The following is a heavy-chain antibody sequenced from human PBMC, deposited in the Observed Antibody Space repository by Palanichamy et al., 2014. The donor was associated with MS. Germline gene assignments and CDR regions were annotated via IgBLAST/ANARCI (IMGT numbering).Heavy chain of an antibody. CDR1: GFTFSRYG. D-gene: IGHD4-17*01. CDR3: AKEMTTNAFDI. CDR2: ISYDGTDK. Sequence: QVQLVESGGGVVQPGRSLRLSCAASGFTFSRYGMHWVRQAPGKGLEYVAVISYDGTDKYYLDSVKGRFTISRDNSKNTLYLQMNSLRVEDTAVYYCAKEMTTNAFDIWGQGTVVTVSS. V-gene: IGHV3-30*18. J-gene: IGHJ3*02.